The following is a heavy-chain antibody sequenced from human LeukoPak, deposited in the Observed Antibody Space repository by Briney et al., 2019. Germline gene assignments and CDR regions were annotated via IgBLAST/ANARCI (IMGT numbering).Heavy chain of an antibody. CDR2: ISYTGTT. J-gene: IGHJ4*02. V-gene: IGHV4-39*01. Sequence: SETLSLTCTVFGGSISSSTYYWGWIRQSPGKGLEWIGSISYTGTTYYKPSLKSRVTISVDTSKNQFSLNLSSVTAADTAVYYCARQKGGVAGLKYYFDYWGQGTLVTVSS. D-gene: IGHD6-19*01. CDR1: GGSISSSTYY. CDR3: ARQKGGVAGLKYYFDY.